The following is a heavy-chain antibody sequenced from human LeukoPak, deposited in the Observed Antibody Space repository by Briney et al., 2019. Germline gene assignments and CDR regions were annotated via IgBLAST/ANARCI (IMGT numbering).Heavy chain of an antibody. Sequence: GGSLRLSCAASGFTFSTYCMSWVRQTPEKGLKFVANIKQDGSVKNYMDSLKGLSTTSRDNARESLYLEINSLRADDTAVYYCARDPESSAFDLWGQGALVTVSS. CDR3: ARDPESSAFDL. D-gene: IGHD5/OR15-5a*01. J-gene: IGHJ4*02. V-gene: IGHV3-7*01. CDR2: IKQDGSVK. CDR1: GFTFSTYC.